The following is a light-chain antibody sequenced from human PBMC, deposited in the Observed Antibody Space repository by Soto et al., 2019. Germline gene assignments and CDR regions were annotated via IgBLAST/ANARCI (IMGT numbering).Light chain of an antibody. V-gene: IGLV2-8*01. CDR3: SSYAGSNSVT. Sequence: QSALTQPPSASGSPGQSVAISCTGTSSDVGGNNYVSWYQQHPGKAPKLLVYEVTKRPAGVPDRFSGSKSGNTASLTVSGLQAEDEADYYCSSYAGSNSVTFGGGTKVTVL. CDR1: SSDVGGNNY. J-gene: IGLJ2*01. CDR2: EVT.